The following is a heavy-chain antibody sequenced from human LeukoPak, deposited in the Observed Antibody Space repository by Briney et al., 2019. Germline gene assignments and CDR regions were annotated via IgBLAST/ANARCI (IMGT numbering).Heavy chain of an antibody. D-gene: IGHD4-23*01. CDR3: ASALQRSVTVVTGSDAFDI. CDR2: IYHSGST. V-gene: IGHV4-30-2*01. J-gene: IGHJ3*02. Sequence: SETLSLTCTVSGGSISSGGYYWSWIRQPPGKGLEWIGYIYHSGSTYYNPSLKSRVTISVDRSKNQFSRKLSSVTAADTAVYYCASALQRSVTVVTGSDAFDIWGQGTLVTVSS. CDR1: GGSISSGGYY.